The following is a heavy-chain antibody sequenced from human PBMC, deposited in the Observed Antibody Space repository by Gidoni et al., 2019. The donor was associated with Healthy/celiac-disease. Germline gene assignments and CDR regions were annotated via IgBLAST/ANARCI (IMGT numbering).Heavy chain of an antibody. CDR1: GYTLTDLS. V-gene: IGHV1-24*01. J-gene: IGHJ6*02. D-gene: IGHD6-13*01. CDR3: ATRLGQQLVRYYYGMDV. Sequence: QVQLVQSGAEVQKPGASVKVSWKVSGYTLTDLSMHWVRRAPGKGLEWMGGFDPEDGETIYAQKFQGRVTMTEDTSTDTAYMELSSLRSEDTAVYYCATRLGQQLVRYYYGMDVWGQGTTVTVSS. CDR2: FDPEDGET.